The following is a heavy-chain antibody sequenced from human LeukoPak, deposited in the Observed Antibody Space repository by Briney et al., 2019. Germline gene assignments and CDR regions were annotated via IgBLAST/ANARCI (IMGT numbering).Heavy chain of an antibody. Sequence: PSETLSLTCTVSGDSISNYDRSWVRQPAGKGLEWIGRIYSSGSTKYNPTLKSRVTMSVDTSKNQFSLKLSSVTAADTAVYYCARDSRRYYGLFDPWGQGTLVTVSS. CDR3: ARDSRRYYGLFDP. J-gene: IGHJ5*02. CDR1: GDSISNYD. V-gene: IGHV4-4*07. D-gene: IGHD3-22*01. CDR2: IYSSGST.